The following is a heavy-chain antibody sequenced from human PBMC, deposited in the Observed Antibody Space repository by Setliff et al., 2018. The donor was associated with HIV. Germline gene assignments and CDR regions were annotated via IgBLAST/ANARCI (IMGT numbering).Heavy chain of an antibody. CDR2: MNTATGHP. CDR1: GYIFTTYA. D-gene: IGHD4-17*01. V-gene: IGHV7-4-1*02. J-gene: IGHJ2*01. Sequence: ASVKVSCKASGYIFTTYALNWVRQAPGQGLEWMGWMNTATGHPTYAQAFRGRFALSLDTSVSTAYLQISSLKAEDTAVYYCARDYGDLHWYFDLWGRGTLVTVSS. CDR3: ARDYGDLHWYFDL.